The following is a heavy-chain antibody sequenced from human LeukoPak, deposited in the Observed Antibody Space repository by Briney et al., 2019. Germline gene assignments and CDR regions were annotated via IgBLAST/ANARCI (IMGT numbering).Heavy chain of an antibody. J-gene: IGHJ6*03. D-gene: IGHD6-13*01. CDR3: ARGSSSWQDYYYYYMDV. CDR2: TDYRSKWYN. V-gene: IGHV6-1*01. CDR1: GDSVSSNSAA. Sequence: SQTLSLTCAISGDSVSSNSAAWNWIRQSPSRGLEWLGRTDYRSKWYNDYAVSVKSRITINPDTSKNQFSLQLNSVTPEDTAVYYCARGSSSWQDYYYYYMDVWGKGTTVTVSS.